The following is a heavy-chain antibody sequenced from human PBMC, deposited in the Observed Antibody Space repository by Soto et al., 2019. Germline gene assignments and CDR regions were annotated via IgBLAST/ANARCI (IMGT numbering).Heavy chain of an antibody. D-gene: IGHD5-18*01. J-gene: IGHJ5*02. CDR2: ISYDGSNK. CDR1: GFTFSSYG. CDR3: AKPRGYSYGPLEGNWFDP. Sequence: PGGSLRLSCAASGFTFSSYGMHWVRQAPGKGLEWVAVISYDGSNKYYADSVKGRFTISRDNSKNTLYLQMNSLRAEDTAVYYCAKPRGYSYGPLEGNWFDPWGQGTLVTVSS. V-gene: IGHV3-30*18.